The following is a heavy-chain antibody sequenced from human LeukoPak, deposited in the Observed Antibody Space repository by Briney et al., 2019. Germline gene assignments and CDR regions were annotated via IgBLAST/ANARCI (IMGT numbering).Heavy chain of an antibody. Sequence: PSETLSLTCTVSGGSISSGGYYWSWIRQHPGKGLEWIGYIYYSGSTYYNPSLKSRVTISVDTSKNQFSLKLSSVTAADTAVYYCAGYDSNLDAFDIWGQGTMVTVSS. V-gene: IGHV4-31*03. CDR1: GGSISSGGYY. CDR3: AGYDSNLDAFDI. CDR2: IYYSGST. D-gene: IGHD3-22*01. J-gene: IGHJ3*02.